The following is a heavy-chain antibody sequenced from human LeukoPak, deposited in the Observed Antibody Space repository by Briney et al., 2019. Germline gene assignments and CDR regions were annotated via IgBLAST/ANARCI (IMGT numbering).Heavy chain of an antibody. D-gene: IGHD3-3*01. J-gene: IGHJ4*02. CDR3: ASRLRGFLEWLLSELDY. Sequence: GGSLRLSCAASGFTFSSYAMSWVRQAPGKGLEWVSAISGSGGSTYYADSVKGRFTISRDNSKNTLYLQMNSLRAEDTAVYYCASRLRGFLEWLLSELDYWGQGTLVTVSS. CDR1: GFTFSSYA. CDR2: ISGSGGST. V-gene: IGHV3-23*01.